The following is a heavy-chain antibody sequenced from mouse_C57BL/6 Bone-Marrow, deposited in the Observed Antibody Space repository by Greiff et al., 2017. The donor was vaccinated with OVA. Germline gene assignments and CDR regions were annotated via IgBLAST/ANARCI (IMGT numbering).Heavy chain of an antibody. Sequence: QVQLQQPGAELVKPGASVKMSCKASGYTFTSYWITWVKQRPGQGLEWIGDINPNNGGTSYNQKFKGKATLTVNKSSSTAYMELRSLTSEDSAVYYCARCPYYAMDYWGQGTSVTVSS. J-gene: IGHJ4*01. CDR2: INPNNGGT. V-gene: IGHV1-55*01. CDR1: GYTFTSYW. CDR3: ARCPYYAMDY.